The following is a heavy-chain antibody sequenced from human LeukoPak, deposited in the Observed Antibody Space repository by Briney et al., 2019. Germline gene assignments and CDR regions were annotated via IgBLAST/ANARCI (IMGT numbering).Heavy chain of an antibody. Sequence: GASVKGSFKASGYPFTNYAIHWVRPAPGQRLEWMGWINSGYTNTKYSQKFQGRVTITSDTSASTAYMEVRSLTSEDTAIYYCARDSYMAAADTWFDPWGQGTLVTVSS. CDR2: INSGYTNT. CDR3: ARDSYMAAADTWFDP. V-gene: IGHV1-3*01. CDR1: GYPFTNYA. J-gene: IGHJ5*02. D-gene: IGHD6-13*01.